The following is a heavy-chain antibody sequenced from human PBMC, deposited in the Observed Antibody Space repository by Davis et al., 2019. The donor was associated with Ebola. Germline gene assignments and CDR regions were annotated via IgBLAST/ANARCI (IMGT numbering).Heavy chain of an antibody. D-gene: IGHD3-9*01. V-gene: IGHV3-33*06. CDR2: IWYDGSNK. CDR3: AKDGDYDILTGPQYYFDY. CDR1: GFTFSSYG. J-gene: IGHJ4*02. Sequence: GESLKISCAASGFTFSSYGMHWVRQAPGKGLEWVAVIWYDGSNKYYADSVKGRFTISRDNSKNTLYLQMNSLRAEDTAVYYCAKDGDYDILTGPQYYFDYWGQGTLVTVSS.